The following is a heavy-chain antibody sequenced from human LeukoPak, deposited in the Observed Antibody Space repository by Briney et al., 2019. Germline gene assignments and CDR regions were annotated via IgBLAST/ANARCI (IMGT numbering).Heavy chain of an antibody. D-gene: IGHD3-10*01. CDR1: GYTFTGYY. CDR2: INPNSGGP. Sequence: ASVKVSCKASGYTFTGYYMHWVRQAPGQGLEWMGWINPNSGGPNYAQKFQGRVTMTRDTSISTAYMELSRLRSDDTAVYYCARELVYGSGSYYRDYYYYYMDVWGKGTTVTVSS. V-gene: IGHV1-2*02. CDR3: ARELVYGSGSYYRDYYYYYMDV. J-gene: IGHJ6*03.